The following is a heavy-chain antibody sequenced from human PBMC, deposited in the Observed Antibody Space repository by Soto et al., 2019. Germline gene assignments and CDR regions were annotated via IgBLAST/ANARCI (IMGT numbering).Heavy chain of an antibody. CDR3: SSTIVAPADAFDI. D-gene: IGHD5-12*01. CDR1: GFTFSSYS. V-gene: IGHV3-21*01. Sequence: EVQLVESGGGLVKPGGSLRLSCAASGFTFSSYSMNWVRQAPGKGLEWVSSISSSSSYIYYADSVKGRFSISRDNAKNSLYRQMTILRAEVTAVYYCSSTIVAPADAFDIWGQGTMVTVSS. CDR2: ISSSSSYI. J-gene: IGHJ3*02.